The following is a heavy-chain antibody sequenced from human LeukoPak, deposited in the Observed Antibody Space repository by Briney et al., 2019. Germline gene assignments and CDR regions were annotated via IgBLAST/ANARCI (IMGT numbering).Heavy chain of an antibody. Sequence: GGSLRLSCAASGFTFSSYGMHWVRQAPGKGLEWVAFIRYDGSNKYYADSVKGRFTISRDNSKNTLYPQMNSLRAEDTAVYYCAKDMAAVAGTDDQGYWGQGTLVTVSS. V-gene: IGHV3-30*02. J-gene: IGHJ4*02. CDR2: IRYDGSNK. D-gene: IGHD6-19*01. CDR3: AKDMAAVAGTDDQGY. CDR1: GFTFSSYG.